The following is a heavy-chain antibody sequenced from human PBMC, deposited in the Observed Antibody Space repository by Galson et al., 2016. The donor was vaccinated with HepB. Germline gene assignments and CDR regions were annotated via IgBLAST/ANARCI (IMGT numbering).Heavy chain of an antibody. Sequence: SLRLSCAASGFIFDDNGMNWVRQAPGKGLEWVSGINWNGGSTGYADSVKGRFTISRDNAKNSLYLQMNSLRAEDTALYLCARRPRGGGDQYYTLDVWGQGTTVTVSS. J-gene: IGHJ6*02. CDR1: GFIFDDNG. V-gene: IGHV3-20*01. D-gene: IGHD3-16*01. CDR2: INWNGGST. CDR3: ARRPRGGGDQYYTLDV.